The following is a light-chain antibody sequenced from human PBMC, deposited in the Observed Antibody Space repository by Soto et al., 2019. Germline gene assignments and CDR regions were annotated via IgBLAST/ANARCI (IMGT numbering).Light chain of an antibody. V-gene: IGLV3-21*02. CDR3: QVWDITSDHVV. CDR2: DDS. Sequence: SYELTQPPSVSVAPGQTARITCGGNNIGSQSVHGYQQKPGQAPVLAVYDDSDRPPGIPERFSGSKSGNTATLTISRVEAGDEADYYCQVWDITSDHVVLRGGTKPTVL. CDR1: NIGSQS. J-gene: IGLJ2*01.